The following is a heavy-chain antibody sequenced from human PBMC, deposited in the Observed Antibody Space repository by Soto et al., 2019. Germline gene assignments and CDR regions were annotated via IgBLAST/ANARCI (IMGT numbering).Heavy chain of an antibody. V-gene: IGHV4-61*01. D-gene: IGHD3-22*01. CDR1: GGSVSSGSYY. J-gene: IGHJ4*02. Sequence: SETLSLTCTVSGGSVSSGSYYWSWIRQPPGKGLEWIGYIYYSGSTNYNPSLKSRVTISVDTSKNQFSLKLSSVTAADTAAYYCASGGAYYDSSGSFDYWGQGTLVTVSS. CDR2: IYYSGST. CDR3: ASGGAYYDSSGSFDY.